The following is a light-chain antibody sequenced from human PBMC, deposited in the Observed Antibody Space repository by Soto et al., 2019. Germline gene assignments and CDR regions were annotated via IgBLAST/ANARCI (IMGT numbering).Light chain of an antibody. J-gene: IGKJ3*01. CDR2: GAS. Sequence: EIVLTQSPGTLSLSPGERATLSCRASQSVSSSYLAWYQQKPGQAPRLLIYGASSRATGIPDRFRGSGSGTDFTLTIRRLEPEDFAVYYCQQYGSSLFPFGPGTKVDIK. CDR3: QQYGSSLFP. V-gene: IGKV3-20*01. CDR1: QSVSSSY.